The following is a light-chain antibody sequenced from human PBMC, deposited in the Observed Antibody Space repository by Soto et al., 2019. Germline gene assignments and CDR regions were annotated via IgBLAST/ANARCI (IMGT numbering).Light chain of an antibody. CDR3: QQYNDWPPKYT. CDR2: DAS. CDR1: QSVSSN. Sequence: EIVMTHSPATLSVSPGERATLSCRASQSVSSNLAWYQQKPGQAPRLLIYDASTRATGIPARFSGSGSGTEFTLTISSLQSEDFAVYYCQQYNDWPPKYTFGQGTKLEIK. J-gene: IGKJ2*01. V-gene: IGKV3-15*01.